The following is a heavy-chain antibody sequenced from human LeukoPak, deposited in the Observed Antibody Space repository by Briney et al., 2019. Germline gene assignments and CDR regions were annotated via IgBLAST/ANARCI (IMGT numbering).Heavy chain of an antibody. CDR1: GHSFTSYW. J-gene: IGHJ5*02. Sequence: GESLKISCKGSGHSFTSYWIGWVRQMPGKGLEWMGIIYPGDSDTRYSPSFQGQVTISADKSISTAYLQWSSLKASDTAMYYCARQIVVVPAAIDWFDPWGQGTLVTVSS. V-gene: IGHV5-51*01. CDR2: IYPGDSDT. D-gene: IGHD2-2*01. CDR3: ARQIVVVPAAIDWFDP.